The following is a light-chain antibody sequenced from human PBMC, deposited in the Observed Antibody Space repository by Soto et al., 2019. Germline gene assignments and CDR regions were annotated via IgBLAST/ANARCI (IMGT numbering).Light chain of an antibody. CDR2: EVT. CDR1: SSDVGGYNY. J-gene: IGLJ2*01. Sequence: QSVLTQPPSASGSPGQSVTISCTGTSSDVGGYNYVSWYQQHPGKAPKLMIYEVTKRPSGVPDRFSGSKSGNTASLTVSGLQAEDEADYYCSSYAGSNNLFGGGTKLTFL. CDR3: SSYAGSNNL. V-gene: IGLV2-8*01.